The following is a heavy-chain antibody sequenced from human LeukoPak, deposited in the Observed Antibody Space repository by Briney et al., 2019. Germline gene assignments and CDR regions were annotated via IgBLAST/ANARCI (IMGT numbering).Heavy chain of an antibody. CDR3: ARGKIAAAGTSWYFDL. CDR1: GYTFTSYA. V-gene: IGHV7-4-1*02. J-gene: IGHJ2*01. D-gene: IGHD6-13*01. Sequence: ASVKVSCKASGYTFTSYAMNWVRQAPGQGLAWMGWINTNTGNPTYAQGFTGRFVFSLDTSVSTAYLQISSLKAEDTAVYYSARGKIAAAGTSWYFDLWGRGTLVTVSS. CDR2: INTNTGNP.